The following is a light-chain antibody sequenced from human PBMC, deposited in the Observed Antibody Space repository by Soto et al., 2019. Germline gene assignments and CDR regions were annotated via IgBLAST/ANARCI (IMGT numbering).Light chain of an antibody. CDR3: SSYADSNNLYD. J-gene: IGLJ1*01. CDR1: SSDVGGYNY. CDR2: EVS. V-gene: IGLV2-8*01. Sequence: QSVLTQASSASGSPGQSVTISCTGNSSDVGGYNYVSWYQQHPGKAPKLMIYEVSKRPSGVPDRFSGSKSGNTASLTVSGLQAEDEADYSGSSYADSNNLYDFGTGTKV.